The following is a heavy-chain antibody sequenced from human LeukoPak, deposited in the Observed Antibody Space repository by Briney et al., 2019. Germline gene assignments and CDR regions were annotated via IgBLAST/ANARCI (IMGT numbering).Heavy chain of an antibody. J-gene: IGHJ4*02. Sequence: SGGSLRLSCAASGFTFSSYAMSWVRQAPGKGLEWVSAISGSGSSTYYADSVKGRFTISRDNSKKTLYLQMSSLRAEDTAVYYCAKDGSYFDFDYWGQGTLVTVSS. CDR1: GFTFSSYA. CDR2: ISGSGSST. D-gene: IGHD1-26*01. CDR3: AKDGSYFDFDY. V-gene: IGHV3-23*01.